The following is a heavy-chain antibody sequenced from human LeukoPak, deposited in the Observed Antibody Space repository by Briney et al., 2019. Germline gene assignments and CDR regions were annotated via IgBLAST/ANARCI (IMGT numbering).Heavy chain of an antibody. CDR1: GFTFSNAW. CDR3: TTDLSHTMIVGHDAFDI. V-gene: IGHV3-15*01. Sequence: PGGSLRLSCAASGFTFSNAWMRWVRQAPGKGLEWVGRIKSKTDGGTTDYAAPVKGRFTISRDDSKNTLYLQMNSLKTEDTAEYYCTTDLSHTMIVGHDAFDIWGQGTMVTVSS. CDR2: IKSKTDGGTT. J-gene: IGHJ3*02. D-gene: IGHD3-22*01.